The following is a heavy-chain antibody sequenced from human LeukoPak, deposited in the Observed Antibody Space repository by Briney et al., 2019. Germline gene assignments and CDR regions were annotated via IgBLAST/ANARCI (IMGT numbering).Heavy chain of an antibody. D-gene: IGHD1-26*01. CDR1: GITFSSYA. CDR3: AKVGGSYSYYFDY. V-gene: IGHV3-23*01. Sequence: GGSLRLSCAASGITFSSYAMSWVRQAPGKGLEWVSGISGSGGSTYYADSVKGRFTISRDNSKNTLYLQMNSLRVEDTAVYYCAKVGGSYSYYFDYWGQGTPVTVSS. CDR2: ISGSGGST. J-gene: IGHJ4*02.